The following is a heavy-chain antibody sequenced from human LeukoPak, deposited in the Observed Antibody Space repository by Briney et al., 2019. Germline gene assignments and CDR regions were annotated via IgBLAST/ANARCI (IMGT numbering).Heavy chain of an antibody. CDR2: ISDDGSNK. Sequence: GGSLRLSCAASGFTFSSYAMHWVRQAPGKGLEWVAVISDDGSNKYYADSEKGRFTISRDNSKNTLYLQMNSLRAEDTAVYYCARDGPFQEYYYDSSGLLDYWGQGTLVTVSS. CDR1: GFTFSSYA. V-gene: IGHV3-30-3*01. J-gene: IGHJ4*02. CDR3: ARDGPFQEYYYDSSGLLDY. D-gene: IGHD3-22*01.